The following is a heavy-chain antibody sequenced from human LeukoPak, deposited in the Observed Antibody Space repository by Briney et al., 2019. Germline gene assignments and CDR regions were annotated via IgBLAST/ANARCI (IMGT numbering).Heavy chain of an antibody. CDR1: GFTFSSYS. D-gene: IGHD3-3*01. V-gene: IGHV3-21*01. J-gene: IGHJ6*03. CDR2: ISSSSSYI. Sequence: GGALRLSCAAPGFTFSSYSMNWVRGALGKGLEWVSPISSSSSYINYADSVKVRFTIARENAKNSLYLQMNSLRAEDKPVYYCARIPVTIFGVDYYMDGWGKGTTVTVSS. CDR3: ARIPVTIFGVDYYMDG.